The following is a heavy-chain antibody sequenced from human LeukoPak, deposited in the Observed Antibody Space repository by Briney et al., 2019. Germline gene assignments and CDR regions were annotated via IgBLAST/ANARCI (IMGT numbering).Heavy chain of an antibody. CDR2: ISGSGGST. CDR3: AKDLSGSYFIPFDP. D-gene: IGHD1-26*01. V-gene: IGHV3-23*01. CDR1: GFTFSSYA. Sequence: GGSLRLSCAASGFTFSSYAMSWVRQAPGKGLEWVSAISGSGGSTYYADSVKGRFTISSDNSKNTLYLQMNSLRAEDTAVYYCAKDLSGSYFIPFDPWGQGTLVTVSS. J-gene: IGHJ5*02.